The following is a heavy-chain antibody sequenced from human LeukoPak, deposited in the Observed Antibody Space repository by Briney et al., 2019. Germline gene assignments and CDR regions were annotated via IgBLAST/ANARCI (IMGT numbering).Heavy chain of an antibody. V-gene: IGHV3-23*01. CDR1: GFMSNYA. CDR2: ISYTPGIT. Sequence: GGSLRLSCAASGFMSNYAMSWVRQAPGKGLEWVSAISYTPGITYDVDSMKGRFTISRDNSKNTLFLQMNSLTAEDTATYYCGRVLGIAAALVDLWGQGTVVTVSS. CDR3: GRVLGIAAALVDL. D-gene: IGHD6-13*01. J-gene: IGHJ4*02.